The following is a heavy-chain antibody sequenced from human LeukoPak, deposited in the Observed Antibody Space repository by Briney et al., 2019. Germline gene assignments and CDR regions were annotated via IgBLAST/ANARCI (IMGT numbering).Heavy chain of an antibody. D-gene: IGHD2-15*01. V-gene: IGHV1-69*04. Sequence: WASVKVSCKASGGTFSSYAISWVRQAPGQGLEWMGRIIPILGIANYAQKFQGRVTITADKSTSTAYMELSSLRSEDMAVYYCARDAFPVAATPFNWFDPWGQGTLVTVSS. CDR2: IIPILGIA. CDR3: ARDAFPVAATPFNWFDP. J-gene: IGHJ5*02. CDR1: GGTFSSYA.